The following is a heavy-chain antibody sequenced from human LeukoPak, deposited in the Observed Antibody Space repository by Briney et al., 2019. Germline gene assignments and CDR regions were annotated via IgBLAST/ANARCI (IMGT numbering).Heavy chain of an antibody. CDR2: IYTSGST. CDR1: GGSISSGSYY. D-gene: IGHD6-13*01. J-gene: IGHJ5*02. V-gene: IGHV4-61*02. CDR3: AREGDSSSWFGDP. Sequence: SETLSLTCTVSGGSISSGSYYWSWIRQPAGKGLEWIGRIYTSGSTNYNPSLKSRVTISVDTSKNQFSLKLSSVTAADTAVYYCAREGDSSSWFGDPWGQGTLVTVSS.